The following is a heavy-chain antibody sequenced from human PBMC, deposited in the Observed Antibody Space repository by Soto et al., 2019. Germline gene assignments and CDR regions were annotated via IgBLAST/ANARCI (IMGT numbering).Heavy chain of an antibody. CDR1: GFTFSNGW. CDR2: IKTNIDGGRI. D-gene: IGHD3-10*01. CDR3: ARGFSAGKGSPPDY. J-gene: IGHJ4*02. Sequence: EVQLVESGGGLVKPGGSLRLSCEGSGFTFSNGWMTWVRQAPGKGLEWVGRIKTNIDGGRIDYAAPVKGRFTISRDDSKNTLYLQMNSLRDGDTAVYYCARGFSAGKGSPPDYWGQGTLVTVSS. V-gene: IGHV3-15*01.